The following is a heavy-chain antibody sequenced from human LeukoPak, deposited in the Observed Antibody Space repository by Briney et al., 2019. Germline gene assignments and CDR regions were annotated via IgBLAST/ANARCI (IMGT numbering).Heavy chain of an antibody. CDR2: ISSSSSTI. D-gene: IGHD3-9*01. J-gene: IGHJ4*02. CDR3: AREGSYYGILTAPY. CDR1: GFTFSSYS. V-gene: IGHV3-48*04. Sequence: GGSLRLSCAASGFTFSSYSMNWVRQAPGKGLEWVSYISSSSSTIYYADSVKGRFTISRDNAKNSLYLQMNSLRAEDTAVYYCAREGSYYGILTAPYWGQGTLVTVSS.